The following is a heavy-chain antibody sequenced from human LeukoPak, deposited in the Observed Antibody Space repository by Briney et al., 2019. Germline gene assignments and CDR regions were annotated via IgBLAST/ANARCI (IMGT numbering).Heavy chain of an antibody. CDR1: GGSFSGYY. CDR2: INHSGST. D-gene: IGHD3-10*01. V-gene: IGHV4-34*01. CDR3: ARHKYGSGSYRFDY. Sequence: SETLSLTCAVYGGSFSGYYWSWIRQPPGKGLEWIGEINHSGSTNYNPSLKSRVTISVGTSKNQFSLKLSSVTAADTAVYYCARHKYGSGSYRFDYWGQGTLVTVSS. J-gene: IGHJ4*02.